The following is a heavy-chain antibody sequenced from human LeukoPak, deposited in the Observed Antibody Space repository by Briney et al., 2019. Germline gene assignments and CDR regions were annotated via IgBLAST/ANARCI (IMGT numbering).Heavy chain of an antibody. CDR2: INPNSGGT. D-gene: IGHD6-19*01. V-gene: IGHV1-2*02. CDR1: GYTFTGYY. Sequence: ASVKVSCKASGYTFTGYYMHWVRQAPGQGLEWMGWINPNSGGTNYAQKLQGRVTMTRDTSISTAYMELSRLRSDDTAVYYCARVASGWGPYYYYYGMDVWGQGTTVTVSS. CDR3: ARVASGWGPYYYYYGMDV. J-gene: IGHJ6*02.